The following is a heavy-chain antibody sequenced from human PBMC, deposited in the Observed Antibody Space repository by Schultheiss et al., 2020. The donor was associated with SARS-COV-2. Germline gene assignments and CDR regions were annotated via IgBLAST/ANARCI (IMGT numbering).Heavy chain of an antibody. V-gene: IGHV4-34*01. Sequence: SETLSLTCAVYGGSFSGYYWSWIRQPPGKGLEWIGEINHRGSTDYNPSLKSRVTISVDTSKNQFSLKLSSVTAADTAVYYCARDVLGYCSGSSCYSGNWFDPWGQGNLVTVSS. D-gene: IGHD2-15*01. J-gene: IGHJ5*02. CDR2: INHRGST. CDR1: GGSFSGYY. CDR3: ARDVLGYCSGSSCYSGNWFDP.